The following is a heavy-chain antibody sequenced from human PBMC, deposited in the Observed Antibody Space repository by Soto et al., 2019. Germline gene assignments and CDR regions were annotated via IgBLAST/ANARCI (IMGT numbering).Heavy chain of an antibody. CDR3: ARDGTTTVPAGFDY. J-gene: IGHJ4*02. CDR2: ISYDGNDK. CDR1: GFTFSNFA. D-gene: IGHD2-2*01. Sequence: QVQLVESGGGVVQPGRSLRLSCAASGFTFSNFAMHWVRQAPGKGLEWVAVISYDGNDKYHADSVKGRFTVSRDNSKNTLYVQMNSLRPEDTAIYYCARDGTTTVPAGFDYWGQGALVTVSS. V-gene: IGHV3-30-3*01.